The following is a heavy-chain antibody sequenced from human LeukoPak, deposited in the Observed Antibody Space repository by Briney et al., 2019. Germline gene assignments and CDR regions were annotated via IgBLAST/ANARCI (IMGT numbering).Heavy chain of an antibody. CDR3: ARGVSGFIAAEYYYYYYMDV. J-gene: IGHJ6*03. Sequence: SETLSLTCTVSGASISGHYLTWLRQPAGKGLEWIGRIYTSGSTNNNPSLKSRVTMSVDTSKNQFSLKLSSVTAADTAVYYCARGVSGFIAAEYYYYYYMDVWGKGTTVTVSS. CDR1: GASISGHY. D-gene: IGHD6-13*01. V-gene: IGHV4-4*07. CDR2: IYTSGST.